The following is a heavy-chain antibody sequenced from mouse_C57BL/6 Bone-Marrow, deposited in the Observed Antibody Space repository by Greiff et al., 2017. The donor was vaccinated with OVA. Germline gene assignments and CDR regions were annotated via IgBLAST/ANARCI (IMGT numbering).Heavy chain of an antibody. D-gene: IGHD1-1*01. CDR3: AMGYYGSRTGFAY. J-gene: IGHJ3*01. V-gene: IGHV1-59*01. CDR1: GYTFTSYW. Sequence: QVQLQQPGAELVRPGTSVKLSCKASGYTFTSYWMHWVKQRPGQGLEWIGVIDPSDSYTNYNQKFKGKATLTVDTSSSTAYMQLSSLTSEDSAVYYCAMGYYGSRTGFAYWGQGTLVTVSA. CDR2: IDPSDSYT.